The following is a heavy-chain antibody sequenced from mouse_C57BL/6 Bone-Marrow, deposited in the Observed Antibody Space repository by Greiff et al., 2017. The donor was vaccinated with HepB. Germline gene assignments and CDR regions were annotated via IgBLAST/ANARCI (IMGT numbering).Heavy chain of an antibody. D-gene: IGHD3-1*01. CDR3: ARSPGLYFDS. CDR2: INPNNGGT. CDR1: GYTFTDYY. J-gene: IGHJ2*01. Sequence: EVQLQQSGPELVKPGASVKISCKASGYTFTDYYMNWVKQSHGKSLEWIGDINPNNGGTSYNQKFKGKATLTVDKSSSTAYMELRSLTSEDSAVYYCARSPGLYFDSWGQGTTLTVSS. V-gene: IGHV1-26*01.